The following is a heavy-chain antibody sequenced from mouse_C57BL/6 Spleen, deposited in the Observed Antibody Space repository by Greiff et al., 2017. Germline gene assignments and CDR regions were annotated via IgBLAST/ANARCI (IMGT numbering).Heavy chain of an antibody. V-gene: IGHV1-80*01. CDR3: ARAPITTVVATGHFDY. D-gene: IGHD1-1*01. Sequence: LVESGAELVKPGASVKISCKASGYAFSSYWMNWVKQRPGKGLEWIGQIYPGDGDTNYNGKFKGKATLTADKSSSTAYMQLSSLTSEDSAVYFCARAPITTVVATGHFDYWGQGTTLTVSS. CDR2: IYPGDGDT. J-gene: IGHJ2*01. CDR1: GYAFSSYW.